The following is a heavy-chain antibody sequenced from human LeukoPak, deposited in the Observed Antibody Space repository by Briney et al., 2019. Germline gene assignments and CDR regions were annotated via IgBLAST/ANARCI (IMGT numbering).Heavy chain of an antibody. CDR3: ARDSFPMVRGVITYFAFDI. CDR1: GFTFSSYA. Sequence: GGSLRLSCAASGFTFSSYAMHWVRQAPGKGLEWVAVISYDGSNKYYADSVKGRFTISRDNSKNTLYLQMNSLRAEDTAVYYCARDSFPMVRGVITYFAFDIWGQGTMVTVSS. V-gene: IGHV3-30-3*01. CDR2: ISYDGSNK. D-gene: IGHD3-10*01. J-gene: IGHJ3*02.